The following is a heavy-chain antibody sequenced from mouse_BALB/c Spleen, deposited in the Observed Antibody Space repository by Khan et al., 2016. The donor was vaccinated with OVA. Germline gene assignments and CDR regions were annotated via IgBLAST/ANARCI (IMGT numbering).Heavy chain of an antibody. CDR3: ARRGLRWDFDY. D-gene: IGHD1-1*01. CDR1: GYTFINYW. J-gene: IGHJ2*01. CDR2: INPSTGYT. V-gene: IGHV1-7*01. Sequence: VQLQQSGAELAKPGASVKMSCKASGYTFINYWILWVKQRPGQGLEWIGYINPSTGYTEYNQNFKDKATLTAEKSSSPAYMQLSSLTSEDSAVYYCARRGLRWDFDYWGQGTTLTVSS.